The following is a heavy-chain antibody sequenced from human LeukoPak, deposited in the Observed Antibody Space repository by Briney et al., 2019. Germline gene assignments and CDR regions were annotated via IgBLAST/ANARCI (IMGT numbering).Heavy chain of an antibody. CDR3: AREEQYRNYFDH. Sequence: ASVTVSFTASGYTLTDSYMHWVRQAPGQGVEWLAWINPNSGDTNYAQKFQGRVTVTSHTSISTAYMELSGLTSDDTAVYFCAREEQYRNYFDHWGQGTLVTVSS. CDR1: GYTLTDSY. D-gene: IGHD1/OR15-1a*01. CDR2: INPNSGDT. J-gene: IGHJ4*02. V-gene: IGHV1-2*02.